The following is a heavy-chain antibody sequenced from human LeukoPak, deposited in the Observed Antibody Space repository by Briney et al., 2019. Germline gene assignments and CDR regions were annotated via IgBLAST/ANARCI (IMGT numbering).Heavy chain of an antibody. J-gene: IGHJ6*02. V-gene: IGHV6-1*01. Sequence: SQTLSLTCALSGDSVSSNSAAWNWIRQSPSRGLEWLGRTYYRSKWYNDYAVSVKSRITINPDTSKNQFSLQLNSVTPEDTAVYYCARDLRGYSYGYVEYYYGMDVWGQGTTVTVSS. CDR3: ARDLRGYSYGYVEYYYGMDV. CDR1: GDSVSSNSAA. CDR2: TYYRSKWYN. D-gene: IGHD5-18*01.